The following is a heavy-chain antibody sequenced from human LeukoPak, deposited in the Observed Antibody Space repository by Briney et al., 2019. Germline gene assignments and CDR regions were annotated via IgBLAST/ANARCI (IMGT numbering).Heavy chain of an antibody. J-gene: IGHJ4*02. V-gene: IGHV3-23*01. Sequence: GRSLRLSCAASGFTFDDYAMSWVRQAPGKGLEWVSAISGSGGSTYYADSVKGRFTISRDNAKNSLYLQMNSLRAEDTAVYYCARDFRGTRTFDYWGQGTLVTVSS. D-gene: IGHD1-14*01. CDR3: ARDFRGTRTFDY. CDR1: GFTFDDYA. CDR2: ISGSGGST.